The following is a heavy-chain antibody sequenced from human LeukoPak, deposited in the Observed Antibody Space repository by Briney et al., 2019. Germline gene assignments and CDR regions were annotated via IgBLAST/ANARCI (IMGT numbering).Heavy chain of an antibody. Sequence: SVKVPCKASGGTFSSYAISWVRQAPGQGLEWMGGIIPIFGTANYAQKFQGRVTITADESTSTAYMELSSLRSEDTAVYYCAREDSSSWTVFDYWGQGTLVTVSS. J-gene: IGHJ4*02. D-gene: IGHD6-13*01. CDR3: AREDSSSWTVFDY. V-gene: IGHV1-69*13. CDR1: GGTFSSYA. CDR2: IIPIFGTA.